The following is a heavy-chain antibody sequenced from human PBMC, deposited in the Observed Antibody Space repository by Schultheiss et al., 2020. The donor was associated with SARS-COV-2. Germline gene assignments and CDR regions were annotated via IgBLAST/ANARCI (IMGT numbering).Heavy chain of an antibody. J-gene: IGHJ6*02. CDR3: ATTDVSNYDFWSGYSLYYYYGMDV. V-gene: IGHV1-8*01. CDR1: GYTFTSYD. D-gene: IGHD3-3*01. Sequence: ASVKVSCKASGYTFTSYDINWMRQATGQGLEWMGWMNPNSGNTGYAQKFQGRVTMTRNTSISTAYMELSSLRSEDTAVYYCATTDVSNYDFWSGYSLYYYYGMDVWGQGTTVTVSS. CDR2: MNPNSGNT.